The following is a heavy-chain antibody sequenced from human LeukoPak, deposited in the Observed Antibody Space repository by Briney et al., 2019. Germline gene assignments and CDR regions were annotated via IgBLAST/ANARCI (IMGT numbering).Heavy chain of an antibody. CDR3: AKDPLNTVMVSPTFDY. D-gene: IGHD5-18*01. CDR2: ISGSGDDT. J-gene: IGHJ4*02. Sequence: GGSLRLSCVVSGFPFSSYAMSWVRQAPGKGLEWVSGISGSGDDTYYAASVKGRFIVSRDTSKNTLYLQMNSLKAEDTAVYYCAKDPLNTVMVSPTFDYWGQGTLVTVSS. CDR1: GFPFSSYA. V-gene: IGHV3-23*01.